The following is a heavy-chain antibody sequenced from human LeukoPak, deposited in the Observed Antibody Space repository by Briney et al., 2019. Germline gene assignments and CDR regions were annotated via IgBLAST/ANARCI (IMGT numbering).Heavy chain of an antibody. J-gene: IGHJ4*02. V-gene: IGHV3-21*01. CDR2: ISSSSSYI. CDR3: ASLGDGDWDY. D-gene: IGHD2-21*02. Sequence: PGGSLRLSCAASGFTFSSYAMSWVRQAPGKGLEWVSSISSSSSYIYYADSVKGRFTISRDNAKNSLYLQMNSLRAEDMAVYYCASLGDGDWDYWGQGTLVTVSS. CDR1: GFTFSSYA.